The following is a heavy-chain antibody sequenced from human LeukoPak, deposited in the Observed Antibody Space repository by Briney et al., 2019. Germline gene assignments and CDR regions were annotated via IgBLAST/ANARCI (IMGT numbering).Heavy chain of an antibody. V-gene: IGHV3-23*01. Sequence: PAGSLSLSCAASGFTFSSYSMSWVRQPPGKGLEWVSAISGSGGTTYYAYPVKGRFTISRDNSKNTLYLQRKSLRAEDTAVFYCAKDGRGNPAAPSDYWGQGTLVTVSS. J-gene: IGHJ4*02. CDR2: ISGSGGTT. CDR1: GFTFSSYS. D-gene: IGHD2-2*01. CDR3: AKDGRGNPAAPSDY.